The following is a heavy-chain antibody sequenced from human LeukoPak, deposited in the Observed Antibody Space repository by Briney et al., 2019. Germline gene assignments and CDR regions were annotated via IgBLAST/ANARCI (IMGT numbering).Heavy chain of an antibody. CDR2: IYPGDSDT. CDR1: GYSFAVNW. Sequence: GESLKISCKTSGYSFAVNWIGCVRQMPGKGLEWMGVIYPGDSDTRYSPSFQGQVTISADMSIDTAYLHWSSLKASDTAMYYCARSSDYVFDYWGQGTQVTVSS. D-gene: IGHD4-17*01. V-gene: IGHV5-51*01. CDR3: ARSSDYVFDY. J-gene: IGHJ4*02.